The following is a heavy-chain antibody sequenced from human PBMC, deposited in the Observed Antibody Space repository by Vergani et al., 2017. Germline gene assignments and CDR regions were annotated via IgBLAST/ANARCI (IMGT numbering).Heavy chain of an antibody. J-gene: IGHJ4*02. D-gene: IGHD1-26*01. CDR1: GFTFSNAW. CDR2: IKSKTDGGTT. Sequence: EVQLVESGGDFVQPGGSLTLSCAASGFTFSNAWMSWVRQAPGKGLEWVGRIKSKTDGGTTDYAAPVKGRFTISRDDSKNTLYLQMNSLKTEDTAVYYCTTDLIGVGATTGRYWGQGTLVTVSS. V-gene: IGHV3-15*01. CDR3: TTDLIGVGATTGRY.